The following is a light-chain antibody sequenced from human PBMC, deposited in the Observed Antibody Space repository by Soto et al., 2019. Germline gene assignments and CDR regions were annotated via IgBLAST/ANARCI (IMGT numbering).Light chain of an antibody. CDR1: QSVSTSY. J-gene: IGKJ4*01. CDR3: HEYGSSPLT. Sequence: IALTQSQGTLSLSPGEIATLSCRASQSVSTSYLAWYQQKPGQAPKLLLIGASSRATGIPDRFSGSGSATDFTLTISILETEDFAVYYCHEYGSSPLTFGEGPKEDIK. V-gene: IGKV3-20*01. CDR2: GAS.